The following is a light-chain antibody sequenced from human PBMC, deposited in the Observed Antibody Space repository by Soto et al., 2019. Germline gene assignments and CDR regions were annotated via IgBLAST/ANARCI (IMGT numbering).Light chain of an antibody. CDR1: HVIARY. J-gene: IGKJ4*01. CDR2: AAS. V-gene: IGKV1-9*01. CDR3: QQLNIYPFT. Sequence: DIQLTQSPSFLSSSVGVRVTLTCRASHVIARYLAWYQQKPGQAPKLLIYAASTLQSGVPARFSGSGSGTEFTLTISSLHPEDFATYYCQQLNIYPFTFGGGTKVEIK.